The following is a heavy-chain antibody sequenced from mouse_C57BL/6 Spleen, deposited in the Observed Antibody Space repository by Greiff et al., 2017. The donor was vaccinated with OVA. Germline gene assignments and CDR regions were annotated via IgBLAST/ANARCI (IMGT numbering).Heavy chain of an antibody. Sequence: VQLQQSGGGLVKPGGSLKLSCAASGFTFSDYGMHWVRQAPEKGLEWVAYISSGSSTIYYADTVKGRFTISRDNAKNTLFLQMTSLRSEDTAMYYCARSGKLGHDYWGQGTTLTVSS. CDR2: ISSGSSTI. V-gene: IGHV5-17*01. J-gene: IGHJ2*01. CDR1: GFTFSDYG. D-gene: IGHD4-1*01. CDR3: ARSGKLGHDY.